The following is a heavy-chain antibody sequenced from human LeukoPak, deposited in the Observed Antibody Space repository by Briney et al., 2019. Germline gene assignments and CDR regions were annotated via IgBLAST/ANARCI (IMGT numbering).Heavy chain of an antibody. V-gene: IGHV4-4*07. CDR2: IFTSGST. CDR1: GGSINNYC. J-gene: IGHJ3*02. D-gene: IGHD4-11*01. Sequence: KPSETLSLTCAVSGGSINNYCWSWIRQPAGKGLEWIGRIFTSGSTNYNASLKSRVTMSVDTSKNQFSLKLRSMTAADTAVYYCARAPVTVKDSFDIWGQGTMVTVSS. CDR3: ARAPVTVKDSFDI.